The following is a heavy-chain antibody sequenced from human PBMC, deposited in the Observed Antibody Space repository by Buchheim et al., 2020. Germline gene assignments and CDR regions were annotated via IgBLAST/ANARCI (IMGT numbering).Heavy chain of an antibody. J-gene: IGHJ4*02. CDR1: GFTFSNYW. V-gene: IGHV3-74*01. Sequence: EVQLVESGGGLVQPGGSLRLSCAASGFTFSNYWMHWVRQAPGKGLEWVSRINTDGTNTVYADSGRGRFTISRDNARNTLYLKMNSLRAEDTAVYYCARVYSGYWGQGTL. CDR2: INTDGTNT. CDR3: ARVYSGY. D-gene: IGHD2-21*01.